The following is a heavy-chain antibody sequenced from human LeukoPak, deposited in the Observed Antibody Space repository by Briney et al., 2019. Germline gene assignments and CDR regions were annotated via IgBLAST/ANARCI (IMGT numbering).Heavy chain of an antibody. D-gene: IGHD3-16*01. J-gene: IGHJ4*02. Sequence: SVKVSCKASGFTFTSSAVQWVRQARGQRLEWIEWIVVGSGNTNYAQKFQERVTITRDMSTSTAYMELSSLRSEDTAVYYCAADTDYVPPGYWGQGTLVTVSS. CDR2: IVVGSGNT. CDR3: AADTDYVPPGY. V-gene: IGHV1-58*01. CDR1: GFTFTSSA.